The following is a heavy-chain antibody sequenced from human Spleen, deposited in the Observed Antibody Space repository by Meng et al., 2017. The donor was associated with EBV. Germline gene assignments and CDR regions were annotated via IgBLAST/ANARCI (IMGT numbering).Heavy chain of an antibody. J-gene: IGHJ4*02. CDR3: ARQWVGDTLGFYDS. D-gene: IGHD1-26*01. Sequence: QGRLQESVPALLKPSETLSLTCTVSGGSISGSSYYWGWIRQTPERGLDWIGSVYDSGHTYYNPALEGRVPISVETSTNQFSLKMSFVSAADTAKYYCARQWVGDTLGFYDSWGQGTLVTVSS. V-gene: IGHV4-39*01. CDR1: GGSISGSSYY. CDR2: VYDSGHT.